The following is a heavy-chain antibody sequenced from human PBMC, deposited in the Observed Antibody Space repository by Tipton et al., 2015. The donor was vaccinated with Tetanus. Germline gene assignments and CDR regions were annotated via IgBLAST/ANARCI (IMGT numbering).Heavy chain of an antibody. J-gene: IGHJ6*02. Sequence: TLSLTCTVSGGSISSYYWSWIRQPAGKGLEWIGRIYTSGSTNYNPSLKSRVTMPVDTSKNQFSLKLSSVTAADTAVYYCAREFGLTTSLSGYYYYYGMDVWGQGTTVTVSS. CDR1: GGSISSYY. D-gene: IGHD4-11*01. CDR2: IYTSGST. V-gene: IGHV4-4*07. CDR3: AREFGLTTSLSGYYYYYGMDV.